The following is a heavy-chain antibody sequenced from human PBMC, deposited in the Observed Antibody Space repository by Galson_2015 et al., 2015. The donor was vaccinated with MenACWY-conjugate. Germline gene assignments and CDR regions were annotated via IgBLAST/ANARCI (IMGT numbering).Heavy chain of an antibody. V-gene: IGHV1-69*06. J-gene: IGHJ3*02. CDR2: IIPIFGTA. D-gene: IGHD6-19*01. Sequence: SVKVSCKASGGTFSSYAISWVRQAPGQGLEWMGGIIPIFGTANYAQKFQGRVTITADKSTSTAYMELSSLRSEDTAVYYCARPDPGIAVAAPGAFDIWGQGTMVTVSS. CDR1: GGTFSSYA. CDR3: ARPDPGIAVAAPGAFDI.